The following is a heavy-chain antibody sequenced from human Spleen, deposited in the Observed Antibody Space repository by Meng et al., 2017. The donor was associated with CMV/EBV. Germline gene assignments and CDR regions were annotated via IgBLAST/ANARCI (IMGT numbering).Heavy chain of an antibody. D-gene: IGHD2-2*01. CDR3: AKDRYIVVVPAAFYWFDP. CDR2: IRYDGSNK. Sequence: GESLKISCAASGFTFSSYGMHWVRQAPGKGLEWVSFIRYDGSNKYYADSVKGRFTISRDNSKNTLYLQMNSLRAEDTAVYYCAKDRYIVVVPAAFYWFDPWGQGTLVTVSS. J-gene: IGHJ5*02. CDR1: GFTFSSYG. V-gene: IGHV3-30*02.